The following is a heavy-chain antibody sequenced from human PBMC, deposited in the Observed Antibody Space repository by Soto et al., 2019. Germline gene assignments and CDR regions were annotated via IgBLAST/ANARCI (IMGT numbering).Heavy chain of an antibody. J-gene: IGHJ6*02. Sequence: SGTLSVTCTVSGGSISSGDSFWSWIRQSPGKGLEWIGYISSIGSTYYNPSLKSRVSVSRDTSKNQFSLKLSSVKTTDTAVYYGARVLVTRPYNEHGLDVCCQRTPVT. CDR3: ARVLVTRPYNEHGLDV. V-gene: IGHV4-30-4*01. CDR1: GGSISSGDSF. D-gene: IGHD2-8*02. CDR2: ISSIGST.